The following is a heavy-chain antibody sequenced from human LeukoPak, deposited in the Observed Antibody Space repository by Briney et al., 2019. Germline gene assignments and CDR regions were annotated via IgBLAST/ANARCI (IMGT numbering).Heavy chain of an antibody. V-gene: IGHV1-18*01. J-gene: IGHJ5*02. D-gene: IGHD3-22*01. CDR2: ISAYNGNT. CDR3: ATEDDSSGSITP. Sequence: ASVKVSCKTSGYTFTSYAISWVRQAPGQGLEWMGWISAYNGNTNYAQKLQGRVTMTTDTSTSTAYMELRSLRSDDTAVYYCATEDDSSGSITPWGQGTLVTVSS. CDR1: GYTFTSYA.